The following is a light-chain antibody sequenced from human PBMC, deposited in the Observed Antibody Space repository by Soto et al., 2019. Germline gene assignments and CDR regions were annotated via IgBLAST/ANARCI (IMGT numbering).Light chain of an antibody. CDR3: QVWNSRTDHVV. CDR2: DDS. J-gene: IGLJ2*01. Sequence: SYELTQPPSVSAAPGRTASITCGSNGIGSKSVHWYQQKPGQAPVVVISDDSDRPSGIPERFSASNSGNTATLTISRVEAGDEADYYCQVWNSRTDHVVFGGGTKLTVL. CDR1: GIGSKS. V-gene: IGLV3-21*02.